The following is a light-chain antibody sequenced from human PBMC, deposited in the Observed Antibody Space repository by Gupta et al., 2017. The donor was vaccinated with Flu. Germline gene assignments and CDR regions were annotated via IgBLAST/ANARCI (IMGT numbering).Light chain of an antibody. V-gene: IGKV2-28*01. J-gene: IGKJ2*01. CDR3: MQALETPPT. CDR2: LGS. Sequence: IVVTQSPLSLPVPPGAPAYISCRSSLSLLHSNGYSFLDWYLQKPGQSPQRLIYLGSNRASGVPDRFSGSGSGTDFTLKITRVEAEDVGVYYCMQALETPPTFGQGTRLKIK. CDR1: LSLLHSNGYSF.